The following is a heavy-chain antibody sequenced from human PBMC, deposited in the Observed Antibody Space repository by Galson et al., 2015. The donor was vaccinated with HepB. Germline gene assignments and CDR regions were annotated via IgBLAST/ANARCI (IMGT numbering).Heavy chain of an antibody. Sequence: LRLSCAASGFTFSSYSMNWVRQAPGRGLEWVSYISSSSSTIYYADSVKGRFTISRDNAKNSLYLQMNSLRDEDTAVYYCARESYYDFWSGYQHYYYYYMDVWGKGTTVTVSS. CDR3: ARESYYDFWSGYQHYYYYYMDV. CDR1: GFTFSSYS. J-gene: IGHJ6*03. D-gene: IGHD3-3*01. V-gene: IGHV3-48*02. CDR2: ISSSSSTI.